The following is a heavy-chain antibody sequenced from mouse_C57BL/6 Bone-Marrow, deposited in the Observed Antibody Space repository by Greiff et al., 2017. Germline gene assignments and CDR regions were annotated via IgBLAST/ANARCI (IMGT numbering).Heavy chain of an antibody. CDR3: TLGYAIDY. D-gene: IGHD4-1*01. CDR1: GFNIKDDY. J-gene: IGHJ4*01. V-gene: IGHV14-4*01. Sequence: EVQLQQSGAELVRPGASVKLSCTASGFNIKDDYMHWVKQRPEQGLEWIGWIDPENGDTEYASKFQGKATITADTSSNTAYLQLSSLTSEDTAVYYYTLGYAIDYWGQGTSVTVSS. CDR2: IDPENGDT.